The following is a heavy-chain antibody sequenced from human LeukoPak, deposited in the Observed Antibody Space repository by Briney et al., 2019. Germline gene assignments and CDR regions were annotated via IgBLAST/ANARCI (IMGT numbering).Heavy chain of an antibody. Sequence: SETLSLTCTVSGGSISSYYWSWIRQPPGKGLEWIGYIYYSGNTNYNPSLKSRITMSIDTSKNHFSLRLSSVTAADTAVYYCARVGDGTFDIWGRGTMVIDSS. CDR3: ARVGDGTFDI. CDR1: GGSISSYY. CDR2: IYYSGNT. V-gene: IGHV4-59*01. J-gene: IGHJ3*02. D-gene: IGHD3-16*01.